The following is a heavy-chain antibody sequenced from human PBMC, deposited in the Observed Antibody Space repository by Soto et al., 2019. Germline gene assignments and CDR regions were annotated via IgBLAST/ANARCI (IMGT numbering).Heavy chain of an antibody. CDR3: ARAGYCSSTSCFLSDV. CDR1: GFTFSSYA. Sequence: GGSLRLSCAASGFTFSSYAMHWVRQAPGKGLEWVAVISYDGSNKYYADSVKGRFTISRDNSKNTLYLQMNSLRAEDTAVYYCARAGYCSSTSCFLSDVWGQGTTVTVS. CDR2: ISYDGSNK. D-gene: IGHD2-2*01. V-gene: IGHV3-30-3*01. J-gene: IGHJ6*02.